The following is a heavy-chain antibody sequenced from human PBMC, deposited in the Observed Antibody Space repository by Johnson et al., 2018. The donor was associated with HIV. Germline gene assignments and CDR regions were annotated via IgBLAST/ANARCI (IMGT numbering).Heavy chain of an antibody. J-gene: IGHJ3*02. D-gene: IGHD2-15*01. Sequence: VQLVESGGGVVQPGRSLRLSCAASGFTFSSYWMSWVRQAPGKGLEWVANIKQDGSEKYYVDSVKGRFTISRDNAKNSLYLQMNSLRAEDTAVYYCARDDTLGDCSGGSCPGAFDIWGQGTMVTVSS. CDR3: ARDDTLGDCSGGSCPGAFDI. V-gene: IGHV3-7*01. CDR2: IKQDGSEK. CDR1: GFTFSSYW.